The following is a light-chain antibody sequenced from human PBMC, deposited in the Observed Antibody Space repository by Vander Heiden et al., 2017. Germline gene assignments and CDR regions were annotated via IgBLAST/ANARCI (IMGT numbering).Light chain of an antibody. CDR3: SSYTISSTLV. CDR1: SSDIGVYNY. J-gene: IGLJ2*01. Sequence: SALTQPASVSGSPGQSITISCTGTSSDIGVYNYVSWYQQHPGQAPKLMIYDVSNRPSGVSNRFSGSKSDNTASLTISGLQTEDEADYYCSSYTISSTLVFGGGTKLTVL. CDR2: DVS. V-gene: IGLV2-14*01.